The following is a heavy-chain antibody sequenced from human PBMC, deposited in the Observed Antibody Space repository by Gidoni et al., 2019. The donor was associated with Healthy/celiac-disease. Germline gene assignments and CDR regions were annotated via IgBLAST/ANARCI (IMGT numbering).Heavy chain of an antibody. Sequence: QVQLQESGPGLVKPSETLSLTCTVYGGSISSYYWSWIRQPPGKGLEWIGYIYYSGSTNYNPSLKSRVTISVDTSKNQFSLKLSSVTAADTAVYYCARTSFTTLYNWFDPWGQGTLVTVSS. CDR2: IYYSGST. D-gene: IGHD3-3*01. CDR1: GGSISSYY. V-gene: IGHV4-59*01. CDR3: ARTSFTTLYNWFDP. J-gene: IGHJ5*02.